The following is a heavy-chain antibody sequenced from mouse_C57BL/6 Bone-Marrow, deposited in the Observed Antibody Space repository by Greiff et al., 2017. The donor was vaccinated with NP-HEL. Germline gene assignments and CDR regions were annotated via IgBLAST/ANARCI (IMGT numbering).Heavy chain of an antibody. CDR2: IWSGGST. V-gene: IGHV2-2*01. J-gene: IGHJ4*01. Sequence: QVQLKESGPGLVAPSQSLSITCTVSGFSLTSYGVSWVRQPPGKGLEWLGVIWSGGSTDYNAAFISRLSISKDNSKSQVFFKMNSLQADDTAIYYCARRGDGYAMDYWGQGTSVTVSS. CDR3: ARRGDGYAMDY. CDR1: GFSLTSYG.